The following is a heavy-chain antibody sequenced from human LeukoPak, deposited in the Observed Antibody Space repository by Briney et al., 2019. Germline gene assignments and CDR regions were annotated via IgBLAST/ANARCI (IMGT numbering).Heavy chain of an antibody. V-gene: IGHV3-23*01. CDR3: AKYSGSYGSGSSFDY. CDR2: ISVTSTT. CDR1: GFTFSSYA. Sequence: GGSLRLSCAASGFTFSSYAMSWVRQAPGKGLEWVSGISVTSTTNSADSVKGRFTISSDNSKNMLYLQMNSLRAEDTAVYYCAKYSGSYGSGSSFDYWGQGTLVTVSS. J-gene: IGHJ4*02. D-gene: IGHD3-10*01.